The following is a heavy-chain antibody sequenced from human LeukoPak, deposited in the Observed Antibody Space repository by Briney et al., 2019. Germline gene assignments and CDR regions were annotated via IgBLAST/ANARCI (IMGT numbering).Heavy chain of an antibody. D-gene: IGHD4-23*01. V-gene: IGHV1-3*03. Sequence: VASVKVSCKASGYTFTSYAMHWVRQATGQRLEWMGWINAGNGNTKYSQEFQGRVTITRDTSASTAYMELSSLRSEDTAVYYCARDGDMTTVVTPTYWGQGTLVTVSS. CDR3: ARDGDMTTVVTPTY. CDR2: INAGNGNT. J-gene: IGHJ4*02. CDR1: GYTFTSYA.